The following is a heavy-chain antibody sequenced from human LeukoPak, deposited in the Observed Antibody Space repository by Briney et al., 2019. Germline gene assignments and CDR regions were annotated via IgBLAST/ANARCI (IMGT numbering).Heavy chain of an antibody. CDR2: FDPEDGET. CDR1: GYTLTELS. V-gene: IGHV1-24*01. CDR3: ATDRKWELLKGDVY. Sequence: GASVKVSCKVSGYTLTELSMHWVRRAPGKGLEWMGGFDPEDGETIYAQKFQGRVTMTEDTSTDTAYMELSSLRSEDTAVYYCATDRKWELLKGDVYWGQGTLVTVSS. D-gene: IGHD1-26*01. J-gene: IGHJ4*02.